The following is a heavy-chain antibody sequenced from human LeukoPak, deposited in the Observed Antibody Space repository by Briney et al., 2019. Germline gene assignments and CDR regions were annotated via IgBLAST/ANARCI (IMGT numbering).Heavy chain of an antibody. CDR3: ARVVAAIALRDYHYVDV. J-gene: IGHJ6*03. CDR2: IYSGEAT. D-gene: IGHD2-21*02. V-gene: IGHV3-53*01. Sequence: GGSLTLSCSASSFSITDKSMTWARQAPGKGLECVSIIYSGEATAYGDSVRGRFTISRDSGTNTLFLQMDNLRVDDTAVYYCARVVAAIALRDYHYVDVWGKGTTVTVSS. CDR1: SFSITDKS.